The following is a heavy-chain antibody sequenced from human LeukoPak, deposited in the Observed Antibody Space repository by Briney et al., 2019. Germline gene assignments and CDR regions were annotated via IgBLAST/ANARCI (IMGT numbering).Heavy chain of an antibody. Sequence: PSETLSLTCAVSGYSISSGYYWGWIRQPPGKGLEWIGSIYHSGSTYYNPSLKSRVTISVDTSKNQFSLKLNSVTAADTAVYYCARTRYDAFDIWGQGTMVTVSS. J-gene: IGHJ3*02. CDR1: GYSISSGYY. D-gene: IGHD3-16*02. CDR3: ARTRYDAFDI. CDR2: IYHSGST. V-gene: IGHV4-38-2*01.